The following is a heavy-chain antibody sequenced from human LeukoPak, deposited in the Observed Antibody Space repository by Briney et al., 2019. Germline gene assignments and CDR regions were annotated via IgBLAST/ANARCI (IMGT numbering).Heavy chain of an antibody. D-gene: IGHD6-19*01. CDR2: IRSKANSYAT. J-gene: IGHJ4*02. CDR1: GFTFSGSA. CDR3: TRAGEAVAGKPFDY. V-gene: IGHV3-73*01. Sequence: GGSLRLSCAASGFTFSGSAMHWVRQASEKGLEWVGRIRSKANSYATAYAASVKGRFTISRDDSKNTAYLQMNSLKTEDTAVYYCTRAGEAVAGKPFDYWGQGTLVTVSS.